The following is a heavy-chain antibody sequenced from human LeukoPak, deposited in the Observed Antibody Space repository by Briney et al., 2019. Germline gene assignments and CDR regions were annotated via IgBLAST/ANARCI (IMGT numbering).Heavy chain of an antibody. V-gene: IGHV4-4*02. CDR3: ARDSRRQQLQKTRGCFDI. Sequence: PSETLSLTCAVSGGSISSSNWWSWVRQPPGKGLEWIGEIYHSGSTNYNPSLKSRVTISVDKSKNQFSLKLSSVTAADTAVYYCARDSRRQQLQKTRGCFDIWGQGTMVTVSS. D-gene: IGHD6-13*01. CDR1: GGSISSSNW. J-gene: IGHJ3*02. CDR2: IYHSGST.